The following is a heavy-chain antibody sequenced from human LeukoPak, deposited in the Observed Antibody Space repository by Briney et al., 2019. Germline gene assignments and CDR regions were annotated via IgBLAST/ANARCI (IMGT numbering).Heavy chain of an antibody. CDR2: INPNSGGT. D-gene: IGHD6-13*01. CDR3: ARDIGSSWYSYYMDV. V-gene: IGHV1-2*02. Sequence: GASVKVSCKASGYTFTGYYMHWVRQAPGQGLEWMGWINPNSGGTNYAQKFQGRVTMTRDTSISTAYMELSRLRSDDTAVYYCARDIGSSWYSYYMDVWGKGTTVTISS. CDR1: GYTFTGYY. J-gene: IGHJ6*03.